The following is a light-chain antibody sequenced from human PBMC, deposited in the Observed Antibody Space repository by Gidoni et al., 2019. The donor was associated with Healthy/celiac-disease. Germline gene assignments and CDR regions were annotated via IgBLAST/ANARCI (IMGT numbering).Light chain of an antibody. J-gene: IGKJ1*01. CDR2: AAS. CDR3: QQSYSTL. Sequence: DIQMTQSPSSLSASVGDRVTITCRASQSISSYLNWYQQNTGKAPKLLIYAASSLQSGVPSRFSGSGSGTDFTLTISSLQPEDFATYYCQQSYSTLFGQGTKVEIK. CDR1: QSISSY. V-gene: IGKV1-39*01.